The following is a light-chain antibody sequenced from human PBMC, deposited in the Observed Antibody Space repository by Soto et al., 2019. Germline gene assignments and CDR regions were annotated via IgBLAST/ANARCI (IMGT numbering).Light chain of an antibody. Sequence: EEIMSHSLATLSGYTMEIGALSSTASQSIGSNLAWYQQKPGQAPRLVIYASSIRASDFPARFSGSGSGTEFTLTISGLQSDDFAVYFCQQYNKWPPWPFGDGTMVDIK. J-gene: IGKJ1*01. CDR3: QQYNKWPPWP. CDR2: ASS. V-gene: IGKV3-15*01. CDR1: QSIGSN.